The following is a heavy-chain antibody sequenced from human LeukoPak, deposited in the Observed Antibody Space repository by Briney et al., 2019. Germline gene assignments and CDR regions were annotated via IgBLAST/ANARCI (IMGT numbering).Heavy chain of an antibody. CDR3: ARTPELGYCSSTSCSYYYYYMDV. J-gene: IGHJ6*03. CDR2: INPNSGGT. D-gene: IGHD2-2*01. CDR1: GYTFTSYY. Sequence: GASVKVSCKASGYTFTSYYMHWVRQAPGQGLEWMGWINPNSGGTNYAQKLQGRVTMTRDTSISTAYMELSRLRSDDTAVYYCARTPELGYCSSTSCSYYYYYMDVWGKGTTVTVSS. V-gene: IGHV1-2*02.